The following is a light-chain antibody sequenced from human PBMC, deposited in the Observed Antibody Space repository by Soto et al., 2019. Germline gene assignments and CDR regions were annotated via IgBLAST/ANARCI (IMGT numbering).Light chain of an antibody. CDR1: QSVSSN. CDR3: QQYNSWPMYT. J-gene: IGKJ2*01. CDR2: GAS. Sequence: EIVMTQSPATLSVSPGERATLSCRASQSVSSNVAWYQQKTGQAPRLLIYGASTRAPGIPARFSGSGSETEFTHTISSLQSEDFAVYYCQQYNSWPMYTFGQGTNLEIK. V-gene: IGKV3-15*01.